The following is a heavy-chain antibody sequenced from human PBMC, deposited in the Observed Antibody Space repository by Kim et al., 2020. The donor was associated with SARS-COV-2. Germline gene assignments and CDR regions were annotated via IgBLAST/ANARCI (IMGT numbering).Heavy chain of an antibody. CDR3: DASDY. V-gene: IGHV3-23*01. CDR1: GFTFGVYA. J-gene: IGHJ4*02. Sequence: GGSLRLSCAASGFTFGVYAMSWARQAPGKGLEWVSTISDSGRNTHYADSVKGRFTISRDNSMNTLYLQMNSLRAEDTAVYYFDASDYWGQGTLVTVSS. CDR2: ISDSGRNT.